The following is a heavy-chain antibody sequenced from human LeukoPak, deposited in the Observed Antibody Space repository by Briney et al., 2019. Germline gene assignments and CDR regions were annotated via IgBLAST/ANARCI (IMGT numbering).Heavy chain of an antibody. Sequence: ASVKVSCKASGYTFTSYGISWVRQAPGQGLEWMGWISAYNGNTNYAQKLQGRVTMTTDTSTSTAYMELRSLRSDDTAVYYCARNTYYYDSSGYYEYFQHWGQGTLVTVSS. J-gene: IGHJ1*01. CDR2: ISAYNGNT. D-gene: IGHD3-22*01. CDR1: GYTFTSYG. CDR3: ARNTYYYDSSGYYEYFQH. V-gene: IGHV1-18*01.